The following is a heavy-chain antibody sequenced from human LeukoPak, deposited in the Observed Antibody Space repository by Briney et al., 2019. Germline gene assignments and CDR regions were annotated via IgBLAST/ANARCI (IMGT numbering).Heavy chain of an antibody. CDR1: GFTFSSYV. CDR3: AKLAPDSPVDY. V-gene: IGHV3-23*01. J-gene: IGHJ4*02. CDR2: ISGSGTNT. D-gene: IGHD3-22*01. Sequence: GGSLRLSCSASGFTFSSYVMIWVRQAPGKGLEWVSSISGSGTNTYYTGSVKGRFTISRDNSRSTLYLQMNGLRAEDTAVYYCAKLAPDSPVDYWGQGTLVTVSS.